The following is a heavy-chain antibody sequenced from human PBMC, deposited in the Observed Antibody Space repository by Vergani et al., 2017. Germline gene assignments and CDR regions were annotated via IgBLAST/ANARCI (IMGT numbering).Heavy chain of an antibody. Sequence: EVQLLESGGGLVQPGGSLRLSCAASGFTFSSYAMSWVRQAPGKGLEWVSAISGSGGSTYYADSVKGRFTISRDNTKNTLYLQMNSLRAEDTAVYYCAQDPEVVVARTGSTDYWGQGTLVTVSS. CDR1: GFTFSSYA. D-gene: IGHD2-15*01. CDR2: ISGSGGST. CDR3: AQDPEVVVARTGSTDY. V-gene: IGHV3-23*01. J-gene: IGHJ4*02.